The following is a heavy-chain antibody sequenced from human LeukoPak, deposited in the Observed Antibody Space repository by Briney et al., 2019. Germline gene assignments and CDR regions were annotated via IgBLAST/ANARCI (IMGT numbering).Heavy chain of an antibody. Sequence: GGSLRLSCAASGFTFISYSMNWVRQAPGKGLEWVAFIQYDGSKEYYADSVKGRFTISRDKYKNTLYLQMNSLRAEDTAVYYCARGFWSYAGYINDYWGQGTLVTVSS. CDR2: IQYDGSKE. J-gene: IGHJ4*02. CDR3: ARGFWSYAGYINDY. D-gene: IGHD3-3*01. V-gene: IGHV3-30*02. CDR1: GFTFISYS.